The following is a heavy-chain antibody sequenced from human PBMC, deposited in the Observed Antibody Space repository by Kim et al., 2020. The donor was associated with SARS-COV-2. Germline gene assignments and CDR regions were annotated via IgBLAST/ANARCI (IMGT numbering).Heavy chain of an antibody. V-gene: IGHV4-39*01. CDR1: GVSISSSSYY. Sequence: SETLSLTCTVSGVSISSSSYYWGWIRQPPGKGLEWIGSIYYSGSTYYNPSHNSRVTISVDTSKNQFSLKLSPVTAADTAVYYGARQMGSSITIFGVVTPGGWFAPWGQGTLVTVSS. CDR2: IYYSGST. D-gene: IGHD3-3*01. J-gene: IGHJ5*02. CDR3: ARQMGSSITIFGVVTPGGWFAP.